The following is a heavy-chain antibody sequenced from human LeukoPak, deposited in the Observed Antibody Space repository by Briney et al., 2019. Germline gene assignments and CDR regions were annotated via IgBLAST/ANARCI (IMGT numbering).Heavy chain of an antibody. CDR3: ARQIVGKYCSGGSCYYYYYYMDV. V-gene: IGHV4-34*01. Sequence: SETLSLTCTVSGGSIGSYYWSWIRQPPGKGLEWIGEINHSGSTNYNPSLKSRVTISVDTSKNQFSLKLSSVTAADTAVYYCARQIVGKYCSGGSCYYYYYYMDVWGKGTTVTISS. D-gene: IGHD2-15*01. J-gene: IGHJ6*03. CDR2: INHSGST. CDR1: GGSIGSYY.